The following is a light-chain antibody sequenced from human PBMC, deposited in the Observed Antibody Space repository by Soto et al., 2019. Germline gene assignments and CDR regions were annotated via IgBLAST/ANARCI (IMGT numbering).Light chain of an antibody. CDR1: QSVSSN. CDR2: GAS. CDR3: QQCNSWPQWT. Sequence: EIVMTQSPATLSVSPGERATLSCRASQSVSSNLAWYQQKPGQAPRLLIYGASTRATGIPARFSGSGSGTEFTLTISRLEPEDFAVYYCQQCNSWPQWTFGPGTKVDI. J-gene: IGKJ1*01. V-gene: IGKV3-15*01.